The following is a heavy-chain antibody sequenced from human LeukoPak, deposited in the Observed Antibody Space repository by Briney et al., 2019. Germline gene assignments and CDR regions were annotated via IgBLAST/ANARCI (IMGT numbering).Heavy chain of an antibody. CDR3: ARHSGYDSNLGY. Sequence: ASVKVSCKASGYTFTGYYMHWVRQAPGQGLEWMGWINPNSGGTNYAQEFQGRVTMTRDTSISTAYMELSRLRSDDTAVYYCARHSGYDSNLGYWGQGTLVTVSS. D-gene: IGHD5-12*01. V-gene: IGHV1-2*02. J-gene: IGHJ4*02. CDR1: GYTFTGYY. CDR2: INPNSGGT.